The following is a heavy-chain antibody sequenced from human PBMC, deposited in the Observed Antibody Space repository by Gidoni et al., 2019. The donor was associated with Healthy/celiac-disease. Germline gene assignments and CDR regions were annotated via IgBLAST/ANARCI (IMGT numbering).Heavy chain of an antibody. CDR3: AKDLTPHPTGWCDP. Sequence: EVQLSESGGGLVQPGGSLRLSCAASGLTFSSYAMSWVRQAPGKGLEWVSAISGSGGSTYYADSVKGRFTSSRDNSKNTLYLQMNSLRAEDTAVYYCAKDLTPHPTGWCDPWGQGTLVTVSS. V-gene: IGHV3-23*01. D-gene: IGHD3-9*01. CDR1: GLTFSSYA. CDR2: ISGSGGST. J-gene: IGHJ5*02.